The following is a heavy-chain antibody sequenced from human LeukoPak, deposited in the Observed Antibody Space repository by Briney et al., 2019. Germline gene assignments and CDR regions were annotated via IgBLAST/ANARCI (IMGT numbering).Heavy chain of an antibody. V-gene: IGHV3-64D*06. J-gene: IGHJ4*02. CDR3: VKEGPERGFWYSYGSATFDY. CDR2: ISSNGGST. D-gene: IGHD5-18*01. CDR1: GFTFSSYA. Sequence: GGSLRLSCAASGFTFSSYAMSWVRQAPGKGLEYVSAISSNGGSTYYADSVKGRFTISRDNSKNTLYLQMSSLRAEDTAVYYCVKEGPERGFWYSYGSATFDYWGQGTLVTVSS.